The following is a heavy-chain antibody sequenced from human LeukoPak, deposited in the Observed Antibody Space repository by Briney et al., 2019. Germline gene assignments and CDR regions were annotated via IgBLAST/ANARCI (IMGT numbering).Heavy chain of an antibody. V-gene: IGHV1-2*02. Sequence: ASVKVSCKASGYTFTGYYMRWVRQAPGQGLEWMGWINPNSGGTNYAQKFQGRVTMTRDTSISTAYMELSRLRSDDTAVYYCARGGYCSGGSCYFHWFDPWGQGTLVTVSS. D-gene: IGHD2-15*01. CDR1: GYTFTGYY. CDR3: ARGGYCSGGSCYFHWFDP. CDR2: INPNSGGT. J-gene: IGHJ5*02.